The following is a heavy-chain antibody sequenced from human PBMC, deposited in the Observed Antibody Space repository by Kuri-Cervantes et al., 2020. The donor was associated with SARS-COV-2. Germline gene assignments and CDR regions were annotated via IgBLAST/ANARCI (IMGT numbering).Heavy chain of an antibody. CDR3: AREITIFGVDGPYNYMDV. Sequence: GGSLRLSCAASGLTFSDHAMSWVRQAPGKGLEWVSSITTNGGDTYYGDSVKGRFTVSRDNSKNSLYLQMNSLRAEDTAIYYCAREITIFGVDGPYNYMDVWGKGTTVTVSS. D-gene: IGHD3-3*01. CDR1: GLTFSDHA. J-gene: IGHJ6*03. V-gene: IGHV3-23*01. CDR2: ITTNGGDT.